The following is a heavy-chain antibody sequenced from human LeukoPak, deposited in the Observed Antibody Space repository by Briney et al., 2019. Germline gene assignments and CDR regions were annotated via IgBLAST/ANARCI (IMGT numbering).Heavy chain of an antibody. CDR3: ARAGYSSGWYWVY. D-gene: IGHD6-19*01. CDR2: ISSSSSYI. J-gene: IGHJ4*02. CDR1: GFTFSSSA. Sequence: PGGSLRLSCAASGFTFSSSAMSWVRQAPGKGLEWVSSISSSSSYIYYADSVKGRFTISRDNAKNSLYLQMNSLRAEDTAVYYCARAGYSSGWYWVYWGQGTLVTVSS. V-gene: IGHV3-21*01.